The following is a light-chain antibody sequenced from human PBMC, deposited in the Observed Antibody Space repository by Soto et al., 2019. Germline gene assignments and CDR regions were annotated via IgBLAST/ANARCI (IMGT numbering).Light chain of an antibody. V-gene: IGLV2-14*03. CDR1: SSDVGGHNY. J-gene: IGLJ1*01. Sequence: QSVLTQPASVSGSRGQSITISCIGTSSDVGGHNYVSWYQQHPGKAPKLMISDVSNRPSGVSNRFSGSKSGNTASLTISGLQAEDEADYYCSSYSSSSTLYVFGTGTKLTVL. CDR2: DVS. CDR3: SSYSSSSTLYV.